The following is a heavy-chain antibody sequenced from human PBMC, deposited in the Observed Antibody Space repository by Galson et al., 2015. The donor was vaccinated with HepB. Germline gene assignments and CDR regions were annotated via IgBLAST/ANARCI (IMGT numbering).Heavy chain of an antibody. V-gene: IGHV3-49*03. CDR3: TREDLGYYYDSSGYYTLWYYYYGMDV. CDR2: IRSKAYGGTT. D-gene: IGHD3-22*01. CDR1: GFTFGDYA. Sequence: SLRLSCAASGFTFGDYAMSWFRQAPGKGLEWVGFIRSKAYGGTTEYAASVKGRFTISRDDSKSIAYLQMNSLKTEDTAVYYCTREDLGYYYDSSGYYTLWYYYYGMDVWGQGTTVTVSS. J-gene: IGHJ6*02.